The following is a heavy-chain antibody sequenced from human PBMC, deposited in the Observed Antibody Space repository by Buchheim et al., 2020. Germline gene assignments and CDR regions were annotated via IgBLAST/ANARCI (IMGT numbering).Heavy chain of an antibody. CDR3: ARLDYGGKTDY. J-gene: IGHJ4*02. Sequence: QVQLVQSGAEVKKPGASVKVSCKASGYTFTGYYMHWVRQAPGQGLEWMGWINPNCGGTNYAQKFQGRVTMTTDNSPSTAYMELSRLRSDDTAVYYCARLDYGGKTDYWGQGTL. V-gene: IGHV1-2*02. CDR2: INPNCGGT. D-gene: IGHD4-23*01. CDR1: GYTFTGYY.